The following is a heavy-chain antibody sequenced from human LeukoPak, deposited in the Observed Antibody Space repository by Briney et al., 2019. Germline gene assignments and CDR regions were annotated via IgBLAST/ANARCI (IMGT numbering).Heavy chain of an antibody. D-gene: IGHD6-19*01. Sequence: SETLSLTCTVSGGSISSSSYYWGWIRQPPGKGLEWIGSIYYSGSTYYNPSLKSRVTISVDTSKNQFSLKLSSVTAADTAVYYCAGHWGPARAHGHPGIAVAVQSSAGYYFDYWGQGTLVTVSS. V-gene: IGHV4-39*01. J-gene: IGHJ4*02. CDR3: AGHWGPARAHGHPGIAVAVQSSAGYYFDY. CDR2: IYYSGST. CDR1: GGSISSSSYY.